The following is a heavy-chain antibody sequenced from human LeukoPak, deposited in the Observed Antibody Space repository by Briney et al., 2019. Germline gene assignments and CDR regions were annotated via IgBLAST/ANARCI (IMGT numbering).Heavy chain of an antibody. Sequence: SVKVSCKASGYTFTDYGINWVRQAPGQGPEWTGWISTLYGNKNFAQKFQGRLTMTSDTSTSTAYLELASLTSADSAIYYCVRARSRASTWYWDHWGQGTLVTVSS. CDR1: GYTFTDYG. CDR3: VRARSRASTWYWDH. D-gene: IGHD2-8*02. CDR2: ISTLYGNK. V-gene: IGHV1-18*01. J-gene: IGHJ4*02.